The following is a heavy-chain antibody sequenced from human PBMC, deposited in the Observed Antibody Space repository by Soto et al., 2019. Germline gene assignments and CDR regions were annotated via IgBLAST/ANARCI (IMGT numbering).Heavy chain of an antibody. Sequence: GGSLRLSCAASGFTFSSYAMSWVRQAPGKGLEWVSAISGSGGSTYYADSVKGRFTISRDNSKNTLYLQMNSLRAEDTAVYYCAKDLERFLEWLLLDYWRQGTLVTVSS. CDR1: GFTFSSYA. J-gene: IGHJ4*02. CDR3: AKDLERFLEWLLLDY. V-gene: IGHV3-23*01. CDR2: ISGSGGST. D-gene: IGHD3-3*01.